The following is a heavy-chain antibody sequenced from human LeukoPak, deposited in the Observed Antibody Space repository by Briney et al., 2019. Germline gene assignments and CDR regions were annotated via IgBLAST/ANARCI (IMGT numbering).Heavy chain of an antibody. CDR1: GGSISSGSYY. D-gene: IGHD2-15*01. J-gene: IGHJ4*02. Sequence: SETLSLTCTVSGGSISSGSYYWSWIRQPAGKGLEWIGRIYISGSTNYNPSLKSRVTISVDTSKNQFSLKLSSVTAADTAVYYCARNSCSGGSCYENRGYFDYWGQGTLVSVSS. CDR2: IYISGST. V-gene: IGHV4-61*02. CDR3: ARNSCSGGSCYENRGYFDY.